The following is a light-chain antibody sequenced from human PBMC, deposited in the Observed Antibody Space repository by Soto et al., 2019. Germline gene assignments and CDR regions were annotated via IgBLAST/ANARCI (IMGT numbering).Light chain of an antibody. J-gene: IGKJ3*01. CDR1: QSVSSSY. V-gene: IGKV3-20*01. CDR2: GAS. CDR3: QQYGSSPFT. Sequence: EIVVTQSPGTLSLSPGERATLSCRASQSVSSSYLAWYQQKPGQAPRLLIYGASSRATGIPDRFSGSGSGTDFTLTISRLEPEDFAVYYCQQYGSSPFTFGPGTKVDMK.